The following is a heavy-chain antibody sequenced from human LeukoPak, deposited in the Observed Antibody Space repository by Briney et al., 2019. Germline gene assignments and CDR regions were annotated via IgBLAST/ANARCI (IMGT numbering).Heavy chain of an antibody. CDR3: ARDQYYYDSSGYYSDAFDI. J-gene: IGHJ3*02. CDR2: IHHSGST. D-gene: IGHD3-22*01. CDR1: GGSISSSSYY. Sequence: SETLSLTCTVSGGSISSSSYYWGWIRQPPGKGLEWIGNIHHSGSTYYNPSLKSRVTISVDTSKNQLSLKLSSVTAADTAVYYCARDQYYYDSSGYYSDAFDIWGQGTMVTVSS. V-gene: IGHV4-39*07.